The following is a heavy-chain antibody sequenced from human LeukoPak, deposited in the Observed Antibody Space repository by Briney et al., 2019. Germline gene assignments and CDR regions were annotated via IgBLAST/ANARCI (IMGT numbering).Heavy chain of an antibody. CDR1: GYTFTGYY. CDR3: ARGSRDY. Sequence: ASVKVSCKASGYTFTGYYMHWVRQAPGQGLEWMGWMNPNSGNTGYAQKFQGRVTMTRNTSISTAYMELSSLRSEDTAVYYCARGSRDYWGQGTLVTVSS. V-gene: IGHV1-8*02. J-gene: IGHJ4*02. CDR2: MNPNSGNT.